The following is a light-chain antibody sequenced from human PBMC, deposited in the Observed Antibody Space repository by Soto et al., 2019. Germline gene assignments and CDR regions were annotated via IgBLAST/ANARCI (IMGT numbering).Light chain of an antibody. CDR3: SSFTSSSTVV. V-gene: IGLV2-14*01. Sequence: QSALTQPASVSGSPGQSITISCTGTSSDVGIYKYVSWYQQHPGKAPNLMIYEVTNRPSGVSARFSGSKSGNTASLTISGRQAADEDDYYCSSFTSSSTVVFGGGTKVTVL. CDR2: EVT. J-gene: IGLJ2*01. CDR1: SSDVGIYKY.